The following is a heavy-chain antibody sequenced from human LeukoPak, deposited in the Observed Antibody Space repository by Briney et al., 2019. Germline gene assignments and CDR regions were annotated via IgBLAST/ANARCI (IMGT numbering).Heavy chain of an antibody. CDR3: ARGATGGCSSTSCPRALFDP. Sequence: SETLSLTCAVSGGSFSGYYWSWIRQPPGKGLEWIWEINHSGSTKYNPSLKSRVTVSVVTSKNQFSLKLSSVTAADTAVYYCARGATGGCSSTSCPRALFDPWGEGTLVTVSS. J-gene: IGHJ5*02. V-gene: IGHV4-34*01. CDR2: INHSGST. D-gene: IGHD2-2*01. CDR1: GGSFSGYY.